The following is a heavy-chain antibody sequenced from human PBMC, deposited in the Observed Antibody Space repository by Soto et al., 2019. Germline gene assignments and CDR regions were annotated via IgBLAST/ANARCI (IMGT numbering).Heavy chain of an antibody. D-gene: IGHD3-10*01. CDR2: VYYNENT. J-gene: IGHJ5*02. Sequence: SETLSLTCSVSGGSISSFAYYWGWVRQPPGEGLEWIGTVYYNENTYYNPSLKSRVTISVDTAKNQFSLNLRSVTAADTAMYFCARRERYYGSPGWFDPWGQGTLVTVSS. CDR1: GGSISSFAYY. CDR3: ARRERYYGSPGWFDP. V-gene: IGHV4-39*01.